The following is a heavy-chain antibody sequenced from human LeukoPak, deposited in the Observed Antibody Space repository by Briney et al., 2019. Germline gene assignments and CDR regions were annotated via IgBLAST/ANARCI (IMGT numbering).Heavy chain of an antibody. D-gene: IGHD4-11*01. Sequence: GGSLRLSCVASGFTFSSYGMHWVRQAPGKGLEWVAVISYDGSNKYYADSVKGRFTISRDNSKNTLYLQMNSLRAEDTAVYYCAKERNDCSNYGVFDMDVWGQGTTVTVSS. CDR1: GFTFSSYG. CDR2: ISYDGSNK. V-gene: IGHV3-30*18. J-gene: IGHJ6*02. CDR3: AKERNDCSNYGVFDMDV.